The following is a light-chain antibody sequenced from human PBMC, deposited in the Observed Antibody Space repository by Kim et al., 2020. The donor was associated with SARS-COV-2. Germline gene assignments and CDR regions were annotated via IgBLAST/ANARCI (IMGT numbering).Light chain of an antibody. V-gene: IGKV1-39*01. CDR1: QSISSY. CDR2: AAS. J-gene: IGKJ5*01. CDR3: QQRYSTPIT. Sequence: DIQMTQSPSSLSASVGDRVTITCRASQSISSYLNWYQQKPGKAPKLLIYAASSFQSGVPSRFSGSGSGTHFTLTISSLQPEDFATYYCQQRYSTPITFGQGTRLEIK.